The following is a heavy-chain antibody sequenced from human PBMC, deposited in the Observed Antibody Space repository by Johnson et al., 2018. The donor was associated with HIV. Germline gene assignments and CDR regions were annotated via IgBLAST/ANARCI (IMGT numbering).Heavy chain of an antibody. CDR3: AKEFVGTRRWER. Sequence: QVQLVESGGGVVQPGRSLRLFQPGRSLRLSCPTSSSYVRVRQAPGKGLEWMAIIWYDGSNKYYADSVKGRFTISRDNSKNTLYLQMNSLRTEDTAVYYCAKEFVGTRRWERGGQGTMVTVSS. J-gene: IGHJ3*01. CDR2: IWYDGSNK. V-gene: IGHV3-30*18. CDR1: RLSCPTSSSYV. D-gene: IGHD1-1*01.